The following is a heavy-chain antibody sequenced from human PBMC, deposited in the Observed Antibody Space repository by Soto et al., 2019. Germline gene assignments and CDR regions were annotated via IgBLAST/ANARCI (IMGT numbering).Heavy chain of an antibody. CDR1: AYTFSDYY. Sequence: QVQMVQSGAEVKNPGASVRVSCKASAYTFSDYYIHWVRQAPGQGLEWMGWINPNTGGTNSPQTFQGRVTMTRDTSISTAYMELSRLTSDDTAFYYCARSRGYSGYEGWFDPWGQGTLVIASS. V-gene: IGHV1-2*02. D-gene: IGHD5-12*01. J-gene: IGHJ5*02. CDR2: INPNTGGT. CDR3: ARSRGYSGYEGWFDP.